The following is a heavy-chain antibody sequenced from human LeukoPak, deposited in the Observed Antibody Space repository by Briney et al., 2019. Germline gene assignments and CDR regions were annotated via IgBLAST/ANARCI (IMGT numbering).Heavy chain of an antibody. V-gene: IGHV3-7*01. CDR1: GFTFSSYW. Sequence: PGGSLRLSCAASGFTFSSYWMSWVRQAPGKGLEWVANIKQDGSEKYYVDSVKGGFTISRENAKNSLYLQLNSRRAEDTAVYYCASLIAVAGTVDYWGQGTLVTVSS. CDR2: IKQDGSEK. CDR3: ASLIAVAGTVDY. J-gene: IGHJ4*02. D-gene: IGHD6-19*01.